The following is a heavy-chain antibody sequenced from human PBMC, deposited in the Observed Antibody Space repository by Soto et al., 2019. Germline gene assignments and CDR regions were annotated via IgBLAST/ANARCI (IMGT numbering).Heavy chain of an antibody. J-gene: IGHJ4*02. Sequence: ASVKVPCKASGYPFPSYAIHWVGQAPGQRLEGMGWINAGNGNTKYSQKFQGRVTITRDTSASTAYMELSSLRSEDTAVYYCARGLPLAADYWGQGTLVTVSS. CDR3: ARGLPLAADY. CDR2: INAGNGNT. CDR1: GYPFPSYA. V-gene: IGHV1-3*01.